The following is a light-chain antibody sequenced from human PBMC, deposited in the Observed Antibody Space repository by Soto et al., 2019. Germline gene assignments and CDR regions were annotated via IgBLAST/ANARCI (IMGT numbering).Light chain of an antibody. CDR2: AAS. J-gene: IGKJ3*01. CDR3: QQSYSTPFS. Sequence: DIQMTQSPSSLSASVGDRVTITCPASQSISSYLNWYQQKPGKAPKLLIYAASSLQSGVPSRFSGRGSGTDFTLTISSLQPEDFATYYCQQSYSTPFSFGPGTKVDI. V-gene: IGKV1-39*01. CDR1: QSISSY.